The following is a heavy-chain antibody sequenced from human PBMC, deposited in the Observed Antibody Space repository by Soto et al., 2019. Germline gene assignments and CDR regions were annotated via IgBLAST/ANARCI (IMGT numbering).Heavy chain of an antibody. D-gene: IGHD2-8*01. CDR1: GFTFSSYA. J-gene: IGHJ6*02. CDR2: ISYDGSNK. CDR3: ARDGPGYCTNGVCFGIDYYYGMDV. V-gene: IGHV3-30-3*01. Sequence: GGSLRLSCAASGFTFSSYAMHWVRQAPGKGLEWVAVISYDGSNKYYADSVKGRFTISRDNSKNTLYLQMNSLRAEDTAVYYCARDGPGYCTNGVCFGIDYYYGMDVWGQGTTVTVSS.